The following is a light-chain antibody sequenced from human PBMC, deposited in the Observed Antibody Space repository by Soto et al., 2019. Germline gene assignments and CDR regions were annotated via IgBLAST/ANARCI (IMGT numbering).Light chain of an antibody. CDR1: QGISNY. J-gene: IGKJ1*01. CDR2: AAS. V-gene: IGKV1-27*01. Sequence: DIQKTQSPSSPSASVGDRVTIACRASQGISNYLAWYQQEPGKVPKLLIYAASTLQSGVPSRFSGSRSGTDFTLTISSLQPEDVATYYCQKYNSAPRTFGQGTKV. CDR3: QKYNSAPRT.